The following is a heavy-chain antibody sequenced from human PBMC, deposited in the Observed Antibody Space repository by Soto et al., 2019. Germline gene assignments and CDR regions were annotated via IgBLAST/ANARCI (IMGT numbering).Heavy chain of an antibody. V-gene: IGHV1-3*01. CDR2: INAGNGNT. CDR3: AREGYYYDSSGYYYIGFFDY. D-gene: IGHD3-22*01. Sequence: ASVKVSCKASGYTFTSYAMHWVRQAPGQRLGWMGWINAGNGNTKYSQKFQGRVTITRDTSASTAYMELSSLRSEDTAVYYCAREGYYYDSSGYYYIGFFDYWGQGTLVTVSS. CDR1: GYTFTSYA. J-gene: IGHJ4*02.